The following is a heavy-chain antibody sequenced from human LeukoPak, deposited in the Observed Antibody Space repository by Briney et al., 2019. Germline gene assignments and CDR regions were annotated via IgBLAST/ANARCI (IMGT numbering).Heavy chain of an antibody. D-gene: IGHD5-24*01. V-gene: IGHV3-30-3*01. CDR2: ISYDGSSK. CDR1: GFTFSSYP. J-gene: IGHJ3*02. Sequence: GGSLRLSCAASGFTFSSYPMYWVRQAPGKGLEWVAGISYDGSSKYYADSVKGRFTISRDNPKITLCLQMNSLRAEDTAVYYCARRRDGYRGAFDIWGQGTMVTVSS. CDR3: ARRRDGYRGAFDI.